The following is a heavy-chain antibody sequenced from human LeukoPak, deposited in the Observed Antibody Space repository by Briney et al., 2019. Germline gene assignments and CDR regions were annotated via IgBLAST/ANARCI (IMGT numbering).Heavy chain of an antibody. CDR2: INHSGST. CDR1: GGSISSYY. D-gene: IGHD1-26*01. J-gene: IGHJ4*02. V-gene: IGHV4-34*01. CDR3: AFSGGSYYDFDY. Sequence: SETLSLTCTVSGGSISSYYWSWIRQPPGKGLEWIGEINHSGSTNYNPSLKSRVTISVDTSKNQFSLKLSSVTAADTAVYYCAFSGGSYYDFDYWGQGTLVTVSS.